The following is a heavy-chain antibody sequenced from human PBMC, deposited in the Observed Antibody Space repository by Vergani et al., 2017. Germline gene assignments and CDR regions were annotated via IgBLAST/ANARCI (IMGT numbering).Heavy chain of an antibody. CDR3: ARPEDGSGSYSYYYYYYGMDV. CDR1: GGTFSSYT. J-gene: IGHJ6*02. Sequence: QVQLVQSVAEVKKPGSSVKVSCKASGGTFSSYTISWVRQAPGQGLEWMGGIIPIFGTANYAKKFQGRVTITADESTSTAYMERSSLRSEDTAVYYCARPEDGSGSYSYYYYYYGMDVWGQGTTVTVSS. V-gene: IGHV1-69*12. CDR2: IIPIFGTA. D-gene: IGHD3-10*01.